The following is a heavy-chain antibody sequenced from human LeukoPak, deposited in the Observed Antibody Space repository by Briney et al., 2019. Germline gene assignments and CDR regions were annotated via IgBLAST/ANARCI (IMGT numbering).Heavy chain of an antibody. D-gene: IGHD4-11*01. CDR3: ARAPHYSNYGPYYYGMDV. Sequence: GGSLRLSCAASGFTFSSYSMNWVRQAPGKGLEWVSYISSSSSTIYYADSVKGRFTISGDNAKNSLYLQMNSLRAEDTAVYYCARAPHYSNYGPYYYGMDVWGQGTTVTVSS. CDR1: GFTFSSYS. CDR2: ISSSSSTI. V-gene: IGHV3-48*04. J-gene: IGHJ6*02.